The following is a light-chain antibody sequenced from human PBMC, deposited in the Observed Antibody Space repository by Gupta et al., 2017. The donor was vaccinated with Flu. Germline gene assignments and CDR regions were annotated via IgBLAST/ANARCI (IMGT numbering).Light chain of an antibody. J-gene: IGKJ5*01. CDR3: QQYDNPPPT. CDR1: QDISSY. CDR2: DVS. V-gene: IGKV1-33*01. Sequence: PSSLSASVGDRVTITCQASQDISSYLKWYQQKPGKAPRLLIYDVSNLETGVPSRFSGSGSGTEFTFSISSLQPEDIATYYCQQYDNPPPTFGQGTRLEIK.